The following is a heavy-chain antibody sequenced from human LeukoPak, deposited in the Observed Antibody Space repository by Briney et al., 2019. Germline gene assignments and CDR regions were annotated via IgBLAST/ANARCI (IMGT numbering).Heavy chain of an antibody. CDR2: IRADGATT. V-gene: IGHV3-43*02. J-gene: IGHJ4*02. CDR3: ARDNTGSYEY. D-gene: IGHD1-26*01. Sequence: GGSLRLSCAASGFTFGDYDMHWVRQAPGKGLEWVSLIRADGATTRYTDSVKGRFTISRDNSKDSLYLQMNSLRTEDTALYYCARDNTGSYEYWGQGTLVTVSA. CDR1: GFTFGDYD.